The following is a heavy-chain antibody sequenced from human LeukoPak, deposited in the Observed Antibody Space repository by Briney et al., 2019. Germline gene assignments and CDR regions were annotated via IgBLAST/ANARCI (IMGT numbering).Heavy chain of an antibody. CDR3: ARDYDSSGYRLGWFDP. J-gene: IGHJ5*02. V-gene: IGHV3-48*01. CDR1: GFTFSSYS. D-gene: IGHD3-22*01. CDR2: ISSSSSTI. Sequence: GTLRLSCAASGFTFSSYSMNWVRQAPGKGLEWVSYISSSSSTIYYADSVKGRFAISRDNAKNSLYLQMNSLRAEDTAVYYCARDYDSSGYRLGWFDPWGQGTLVTVSS.